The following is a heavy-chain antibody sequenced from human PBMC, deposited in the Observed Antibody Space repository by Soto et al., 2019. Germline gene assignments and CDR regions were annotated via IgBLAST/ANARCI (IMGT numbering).Heavy chain of an antibody. J-gene: IGHJ6*03. CDR2: IYYSGST. CDR1: GGSIRSYY. D-gene: IGHD6-19*01. CDR3: ARAAVAGTFYYYYMDV. Sequence: PSETLSLTCTFSGGSIRSYYWSLIRQPPGKGLEWIGYIYYSGSTNYNPSLKSRVTISVDTSKNQFSLKLSSVTAADTAVYYCARAAVAGTFYYYYMDVWGKGTTVTVSS. V-gene: IGHV4-59*01.